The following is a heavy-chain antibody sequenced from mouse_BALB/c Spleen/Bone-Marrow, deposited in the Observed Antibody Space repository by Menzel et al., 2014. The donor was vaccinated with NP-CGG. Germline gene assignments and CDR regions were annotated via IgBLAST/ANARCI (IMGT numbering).Heavy chain of an antibody. V-gene: IGHV4-1*02. D-gene: IGHD1-2*01. CDR3: AKNYYYGYVAY. Sequence: EVQLVASGGGLVQPGGSLKLSCAASGFDFSRYWMTWVRQAPGKGLEWIGEINPDSSTINYTPSLKDKFIISRDNAKNTLYLQMNKVRSEDTALYYCAKNYYYGYVAYWGQGTLVTVSA. CDR2: INPDSSTI. CDR1: GFDFSRYW. J-gene: IGHJ3*01.